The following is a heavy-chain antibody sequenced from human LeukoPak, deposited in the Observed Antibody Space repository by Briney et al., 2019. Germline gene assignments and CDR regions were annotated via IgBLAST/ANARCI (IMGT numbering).Heavy chain of an antibody. CDR2: ISYDGSNK. D-gene: IGHD1-26*01. Sequence: GRSLRLSCAASGFTFSSYAMRWVRQAPGKGLEWVAVISYDGSNKYYADSVKGRFTISRDNSKNTLYLQMNSLRAEDTAVYYCARSSGSRLDYWGQGTLVTVSS. J-gene: IGHJ4*02. V-gene: IGHV3-30*01. CDR1: GFTFSSYA. CDR3: ARSSGSRLDY.